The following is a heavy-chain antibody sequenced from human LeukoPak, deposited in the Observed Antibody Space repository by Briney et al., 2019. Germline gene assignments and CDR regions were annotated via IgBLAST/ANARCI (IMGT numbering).Heavy chain of an antibody. CDR1: GFTVSSNY. CDR3: ARDSTFSEDYFYGMDV. J-gene: IGHJ6*02. CDR2: IYSGGST. V-gene: IGHV3-53*04. Sequence: PGGSLRLSRAASGFTVSSNYMSWVRQAPGKGLEWVSVIYSGGSTYYADSVNGRFTISRHNSKNTLYLQMNSLRAEDTAVYYCARDSTFSEDYFYGMDVWGQGTTVTVSS.